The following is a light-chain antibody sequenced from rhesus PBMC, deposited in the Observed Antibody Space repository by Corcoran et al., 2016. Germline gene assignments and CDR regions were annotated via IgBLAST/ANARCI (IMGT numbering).Light chain of an antibody. CDR3: GQGTTVPYT. J-gene: IGKJ2*01. V-gene: IGKV2S8*01. Sequence: DVVMTQSPLSLPVTPGQAASISCRSSQSLVHRDGKTYLNWLQQKPGQPPRRLIYQVSNRGFGVPDRFSGSGAGTDFTLKMSRVEAEDVGVYYCGQGTTVPYTFGQGTKVEIK. CDR2: QVS. CDR1: QSLVHRDGKTY.